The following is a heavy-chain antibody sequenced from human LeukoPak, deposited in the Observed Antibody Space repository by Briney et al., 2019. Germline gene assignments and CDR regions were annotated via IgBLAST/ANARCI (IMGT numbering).Heavy chain of an antibody. J-gene: IGHJ4*02. CDR1: GGSISSSNW. CDR3: ARTRSGSYYRDLDY. D-gene: IGHD1-26*01. CDR2: IYHSGST. Sequence: SGTLSLTCAVSGGSISSSNWWSWVRQPPGKGLEWIGEIYHSGSTNYNPSLKSRVTISVDKSKNQFSLKLSSVTAADTAVYYCARTRSGSYYRDLDYWGQGTLVTVSS. V-gene: IGHV4-4*02.